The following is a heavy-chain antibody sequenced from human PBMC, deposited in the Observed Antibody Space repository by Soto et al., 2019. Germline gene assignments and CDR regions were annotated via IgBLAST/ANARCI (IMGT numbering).Heavy chain of an antibody. CDR3: ARVRYGSGNYFDS. V-gene: IGHV3-73*02. Sequence: EVQLVESGGDLVQPGGSLKLSCAASGFTFSASAIHWVRQAPGKGLEWVGRIRSKANNYATAYVASLKGRFTISRDDSKNMTFLEMTSLKSEDTAVYYCARVRYGSGNYFDSWGPGTPVTVSS. D-gene: IGHD3-10*01. CDR2: IRSKANNYAT. CDR1: GFTFSASA. J-gene: IGHJ5*01.